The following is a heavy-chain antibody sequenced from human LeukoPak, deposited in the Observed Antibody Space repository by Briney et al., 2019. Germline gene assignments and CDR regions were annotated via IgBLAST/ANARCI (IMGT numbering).Heavy chain of an antibody. CDR2: ISSSSSYI. CDR1: GFTFSSYS. J-gene: IGHJ3*02. V-gene: IGHV3-21*01. CDR3: AREPGSFLPAAANDAFDI. Sequence: GGSLRLSCAAFGFTFSSYSMNWVRQAPGKGLEWVSSISSSSSYIYYADSVKGRFTISRDNAKNSLYLQMNSLRAEDTAVYYCAREPGSFLPAAANDAFDIWGQGTMVTVSS. D-gene: IGHD2-2*01.